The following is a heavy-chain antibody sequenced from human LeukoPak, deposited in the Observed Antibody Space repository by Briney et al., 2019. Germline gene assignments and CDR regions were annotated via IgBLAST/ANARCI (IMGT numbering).Heavy chain of an antibody. CDR1: GFTFSNYA. CDR2: ISGSGDNT. D-gene: IGHD3-3*01. Sequence: GGSLRLSCAASGFTFSNYAMSWVRQAPGKGLECVSIISGSGDNTYNADSVKGRFTISRDNSENTLYLQMNSLRAEDTAVYYCAKANKPTRFFGVIRSSSYYYNYMDVWGKGTTITVSS. V-gene: IGHV3-23*01. J-gene: IGHJ6*03. CDR3: AKANKPTRFFGVIRSSSYYYNYMDV.